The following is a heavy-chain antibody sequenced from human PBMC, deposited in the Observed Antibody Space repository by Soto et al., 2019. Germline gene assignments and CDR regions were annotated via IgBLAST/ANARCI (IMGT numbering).Heavy chain of an antibody. CDR3: AKDHRD. CDR1: GFTFNNYG. Sequence: EVQLLESGGGLVQPGESLRLSCASSGFTFNNYGMSWVRQAPGKGLEWVSAISGSGGTTYYADSVRGRFTISRDSAKNTLYLEMNSLRVEDSALYFCAKDHRDWGQGTLVTVSS. V-gene: IGHV3-23*01. J-gene: IGHJ4*02. CDR2: ISGSGGTT.